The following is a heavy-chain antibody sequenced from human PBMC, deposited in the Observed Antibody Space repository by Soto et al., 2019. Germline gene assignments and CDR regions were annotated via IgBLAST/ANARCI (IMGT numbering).Heavy chain of an antibody. CDR2: IYSSGST. CDR3: ARVGEIPVTIFGVVMKRGYYYYGMDV. Sequence: SETLSLTCTVSGASLSNYYWSWIRQPAGKGLEWIGRIYSSGSTNYNPSLKSRVTISVDTSKNQFSLKLSSVTAADTAVYYCARVGEIPVTIFGVVMKRGYYYYGMDVWGQGTTVTVSS. V-gene: IGHV4-4*07. D-gene: IGHD3-3*01. CDR1: GASLSNYY. J-gene: IGHJ6*02.